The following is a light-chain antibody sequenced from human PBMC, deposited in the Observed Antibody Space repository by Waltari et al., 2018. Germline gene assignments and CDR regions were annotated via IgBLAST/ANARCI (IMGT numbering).Light chain of an antibody. CDR3: SSYTRSTSYAV. CDR1: SSDVGGYSY. V-gene: IGLV2-14*01. J-gene: IGLJ2*01. CDR2: EVS. Sequence: QSALTQPASVSGSPGQSITISCTGTSSDVGGYSYVSWYQQHPGKAPKLMIYEVSNRPSGVANRFSGSKFGKTASPTISGLQAEDEDDYYCSSYTRSTSYAVFGGGTKLTVL.